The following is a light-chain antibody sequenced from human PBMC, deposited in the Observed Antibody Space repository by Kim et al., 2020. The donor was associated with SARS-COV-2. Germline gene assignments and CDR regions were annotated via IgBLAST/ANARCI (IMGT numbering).Light chain of an antibody. CDR2: LNSDGSH. CDR1: SGHSSYA. CDR3: QTWGTGNWV. V-gene: IGLV4-69*01. Sequence: ASVQPACTLSSGHSSYAIAWHQRGPGKGPRYLMKLNSDGSHSKGDGIPDRFSGSSSGAERYLTIASLQSEDEADYYCQTWGTGNWVFGGGTKLTVL. J-gene: IGLJ3*02.